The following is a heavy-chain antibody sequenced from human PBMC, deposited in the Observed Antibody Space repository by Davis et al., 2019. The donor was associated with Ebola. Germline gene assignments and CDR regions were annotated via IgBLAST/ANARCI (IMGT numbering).Heavy chain of an antibody. Sequence: SGPTLVKPTQTLTLTCTFSGFSLSTNGMCVSWIRQPPGKALEWLARIDWVDKKYYNTSLKTRLTISKDTSKNQVVLTVTNMDPVDTATYYCAREPGMDYGMDVWGQGTTVTVSS. CDR3: AREPGMDYGMDV. D-gene: IGHD1-14*01. V-gene: IGHV2-70*11. J-gene: IGHJ6*02. CDR2: IDWVDKK. CDR1: GFSLSTNGMC.